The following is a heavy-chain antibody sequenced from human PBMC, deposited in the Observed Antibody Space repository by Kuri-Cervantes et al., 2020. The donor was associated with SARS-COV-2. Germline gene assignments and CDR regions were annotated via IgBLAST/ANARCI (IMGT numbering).Heavy chain of an antibody. D-gene: IGHD4-23*01. CDR1: GFTFSSYA. V-gene: IGHV3-23*01. Sequence: GESLKISCAASGFTFSSYAMSWVRQAPGKGLEWVSAISGSGGSTYYADSVKGRFTISRDNSKDTLYLQMNSLRAEDTAVYYCAKAPYGDKGAFDYWGQGTLVTV. CDR3: AKAPYGDKGAFDY. CDR2: ISGSGGST. J-gene: IGHJ4*02.